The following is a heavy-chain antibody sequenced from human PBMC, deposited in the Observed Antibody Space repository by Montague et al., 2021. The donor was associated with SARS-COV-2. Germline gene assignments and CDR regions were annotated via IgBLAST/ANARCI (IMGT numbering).Heavy chain of an antibody. V-gene: IGHV6-1*01. D-gene: IGHD6-13*01. CDR2: TYYRSKWYN. CDR1: GDSVSSNSAA. J-gene: IGHJ4*02. CDR3: ARSVGASSSSWPLPPHFDY. Sequence: CAISGDSVSSNSAAWKWIRQSPSRGLEWLGRTYYRSKWYNDYALSVKSRITINPDTSKNQFSLQLNSVTPEDTAVYYCARSVGASSSSWPLPPHFDYWGQGTLVTVSS.